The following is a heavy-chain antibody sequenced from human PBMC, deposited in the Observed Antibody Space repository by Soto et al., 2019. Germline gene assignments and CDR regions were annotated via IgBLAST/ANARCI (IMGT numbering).Heavy chain of an antibody. CDR3: AKDLQSYGDYDYYCYGMDV. Sequence: QVQLVDSGGGEVQPGRSLTISCAASGFTFSTYGMHWVRQTPGKGLELVAVISYAGTNKFYSDSVKGRFTISRDNFKNTLTLQMNSLRADDTAVYSCAKDLQSYGDYDYYCYGMDVWGLGTRVTVSS. CDR2: ISYAGTNK. J-gene: IGHJ6*02. CDR1: GFTFSTYG. D-gene: IGHD4-17*01. V-gene: IGHV3-30*18.